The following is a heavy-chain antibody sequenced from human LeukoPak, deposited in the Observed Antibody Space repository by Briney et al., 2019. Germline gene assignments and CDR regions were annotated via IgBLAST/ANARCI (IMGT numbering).Heavy chain of an antibody. Sequence: GGSLRLSCAASGFTFSRYAMHWVRQAPGKGLEWVSVIYSGGSTYYADSVKGRFTISRDNSKNTLYLQMNSLRAEDTAVYYCARTGSERLRFLEWKSFDYWGQGTLVTVSS. D-gene: IGHD3-3*01. CDR3: ARTGSERLRFLEWKSFDY. J-gene: IGHJ4*02. CDR1: GFTFSRYA. CDR2: IYSGGST. V-gene: IGHV3-NL1*01.